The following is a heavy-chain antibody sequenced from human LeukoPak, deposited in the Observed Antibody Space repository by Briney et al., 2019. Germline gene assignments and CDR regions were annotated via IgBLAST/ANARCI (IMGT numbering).Heavy chain of an antibody. CDR3: AKGTTSGYYYGTFDF. V-gene: IGHV3-23*01. CDR1: GFTFSSYA. J-gene: IGHJ4*02. Sequence: GGSLRLSCAASGFTFSSYALTWLRQAPGKGLAWVSTISGSGENTDYADSVKGRFTISRDNSKNTLYLQMNSLRAEDTAVYYCAKGTTSGYYYGTFDFWGQGTLLTVSS. CDR2: ISGSGENT. D-gene: IGHD3-22*01.